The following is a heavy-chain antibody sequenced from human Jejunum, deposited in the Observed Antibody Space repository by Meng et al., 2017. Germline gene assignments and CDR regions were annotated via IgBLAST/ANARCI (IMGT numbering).Heavy chain of an antibody. CDR2: MYFSGST. D-gene: IGHD6-19*01. CDR1: GGSISSGGYY. V-gene: IGHV4-31*03. CDR3: AAVVVVSGWGWIDP. J-gene: IGHJ5*02. Sequence: QVQLQESGPGLVKPSQTPSLTCTVSGGSISSGGYYWTWIRQHPGKGLEWIGYMYFSGSTYYNPSLRSRVTISVDTSKNQFSLELTSMTAADTAVYYCAAVVVVSGWGWIDPWGQGTLVTVSS.